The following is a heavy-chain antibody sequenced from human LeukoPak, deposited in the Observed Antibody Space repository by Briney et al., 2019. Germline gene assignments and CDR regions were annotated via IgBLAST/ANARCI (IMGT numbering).Heavy chain of an antibody. Sequence: PGGSLRLSCAASGFTFSSYWMSWVRQAPGKGLEWVSSISSSSSYIYYADSVKGRFTISRDNAKNSLYLQMNSLRAEDTAVYYCARDGPWGGYFDYWGQGTLVTVSS. V-gene: IGHV3-21*01. D-gene: IGHD3-16*01. CDR2: ISSSSSYI. CDR1: GFTFSSYW. J-gene: IGHJ4*02. CDR3: ARDGPWGGYFDY.